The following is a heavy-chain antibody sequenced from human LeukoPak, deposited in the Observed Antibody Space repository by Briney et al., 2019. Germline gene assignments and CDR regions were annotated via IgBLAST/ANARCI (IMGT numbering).Heavy chain of an antibody. CDR3: ARLPHIVVVTAPYFDP. J-gene: IGHJ5*02. CDR2: INPSGGST. Sequence: ASVKVSCKASGYTFSSYAISWVRQAPGQGLEWMGIINPSGGSTSYAQKFQGRVTMTRDTSTSTVYMELSSLRSEDTAVYYCARLPHIVVVTAPYFDPWGQGTLVTVSS. CDR1: GYTFSSYA. D-gene: IGHD2-21*02. V-gene: IGHV1-46*01.